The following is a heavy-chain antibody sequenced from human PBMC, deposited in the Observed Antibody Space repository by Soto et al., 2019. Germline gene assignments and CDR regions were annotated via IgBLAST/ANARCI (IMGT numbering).Heavy chain of an antibody. Sequence: QVQLVQSGAEVKKPGASVKVSCKASGYTFTSYGISWVRQAPGQGLEWMGWISAYNGNTNYAQKLQGRVTMTTDTSTSTAYMELRSLRSDDTAVYYCARVRYYDFWSGEGKFDPWGQGTLVTVSS. CDR1: GYTFTSYG. V-gene: IGHV1-18*01. D-gene: IGHD3-3*01. J-gene: IGHJ5*02. CDR3: ARVRYYDFWSGEGKFDP. CDR2: ISAYNGNT.